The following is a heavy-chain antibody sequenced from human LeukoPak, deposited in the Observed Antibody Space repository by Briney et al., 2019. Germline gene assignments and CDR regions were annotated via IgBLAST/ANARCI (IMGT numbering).Heavy chain of an antibody. CDR3: AGVFSAMGLFES. J-gene: IGHJ4*02. V-gene: IGHV3-48*03. Sequence: GGSLRLSCAASGFIFRDYEMNWVRQPPGKGLEWGSYISGSGDTIYYADSVKGRFTISRDNAANSLYLQMNSLRAEDTAVYYCAGVFSAMGLFESWGQGTLATVSS. CDR1: GFIFRDYE. CDR2: ISGSGDTI. D-gene: IGHD5-18*01.